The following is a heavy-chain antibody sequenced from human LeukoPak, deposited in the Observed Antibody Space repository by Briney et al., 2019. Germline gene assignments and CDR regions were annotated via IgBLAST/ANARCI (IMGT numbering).Heavy chain of an antibody. J-gene: IGHJ3*02. CDR1: GGSFSDYY. D-gene: IGHD4-23*01. V-gene: IGHV4-34*01. Sequence: TSETLSLTCGVYGGSFSDYYWSWIRQPPGKGLEWIGEINHSGSTNYNPSLKSRVTISVDTSKNQFSLKLSSVTAADTAVYYCARPRDGGIDAFDIWGQGTMVTVSS. CDR3: ARPRDGGIDAFDI. CDR2: INHSGST.